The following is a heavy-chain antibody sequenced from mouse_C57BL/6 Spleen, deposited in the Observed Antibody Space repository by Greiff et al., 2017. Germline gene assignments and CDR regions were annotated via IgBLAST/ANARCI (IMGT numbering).Heavy chain of an antibody. D-gene: IGHD4-1*02. CDR3: ASSTGTGDY. CDR2: ISPGDGDT. V-gene: IGHV1-82*01. CDR1: GYAFCCPW. Sequence: QVQLKQSGPEPVKPGASVKISCKASGYAFCCPWMNWVKQRPGKGLEWTGRISPGDGDTNSNGNFQGKATLAADKSSSTAYVQLSSLTSEDSAVYFCASSTGTGDYRGQGATLRVSS. J-gene: IGHJ2*01.